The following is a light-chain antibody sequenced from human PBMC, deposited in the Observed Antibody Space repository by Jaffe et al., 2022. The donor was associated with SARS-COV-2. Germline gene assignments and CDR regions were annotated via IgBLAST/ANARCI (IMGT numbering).Light chain of an antibody. CDR1: QSLLHSNGYNY. J-gene: IGKJ5*01. CDR2: LGS. V-gene: IGKV2-28*01. CDR3: MQALQTPIT. Sequence: DIVMTQSPLSLPVTPGEPASISCRSSQSLLHSNGYNYLDWYLQKPGLSPQLLIYLGSSRASGVPDRFSGGGSGTDFTLKISRVEAEDVGVYYCMQALQTPITFGQGTRLEIK.